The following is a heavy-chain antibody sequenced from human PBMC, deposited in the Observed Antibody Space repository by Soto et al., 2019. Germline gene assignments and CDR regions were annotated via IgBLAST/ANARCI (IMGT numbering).Heavy chain of an antibody. D-gene: IGHD2-15*01. CDR2: IIPIFGTA. Sequence: ASVKVSCKASGGTFSSYAISWVRQAPGQGLEWMGGIIPIFGTANYAQKFQGRVTITADESTSTAYMELSSLRSEDTAVYYCARDPIGRGVVAATPLYYFDYWGQGTLVTVSS. J-gene: IGHJ4*02. V-gene: IGHV1-69*13. CDR3: ARDPIGRGVVAATPLYYFDY. CDR1: GGTFSSYA.